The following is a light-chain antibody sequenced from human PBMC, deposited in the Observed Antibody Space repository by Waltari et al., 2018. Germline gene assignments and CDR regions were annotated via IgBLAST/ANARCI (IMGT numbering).Light chain of an antibody. CDR1: SGDFGAYNS. CDR3: SSYADSNVL. CDR2: EVT. V-gene: IGLV2-8*01. J-gene: IGLJ2*01. Sequence: QSALTQPPSASGSPGQSVTISCTGTSGDFGAYNSVSWYQQHPGRAPKLMSYEVTKRPSGVPDRFSGSRSGNTASLTVSGLQTEDEADYFCSSYADSNVLFGGGTKLTVL.